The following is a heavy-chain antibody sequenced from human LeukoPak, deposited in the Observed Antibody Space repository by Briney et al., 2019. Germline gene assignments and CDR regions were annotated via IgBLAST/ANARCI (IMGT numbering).Heavy chain of an antibody. CDR3: ARADALYCSSTSCLFDY. Sequence: ASVKVSCKASGYTFTGYYMHWVRQAPGQGLEWMAWINPNSGGTYYAQNFHDRITMTRDTSISTAYMELSRLRSDDTAIYYCARADALYCSSTSCLFDYWGQGTLVTVSS. J-gene: IGHJ4*02. CDR1: GYTFTGYY. D-gene: IGHD2-2*01. CDR2: INPNSGGT. V-gene: IGHV1-2*02.